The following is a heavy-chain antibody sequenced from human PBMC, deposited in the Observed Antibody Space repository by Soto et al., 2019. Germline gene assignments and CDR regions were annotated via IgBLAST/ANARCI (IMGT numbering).Heavy chain of an antibody. CDR2: DYYNGST. Sequence: PETLSRTYSDSGGSISHYYWSWIRQSPGKGLEWFGYDYYNGSTDYDPSLKSRVTMSVDTSTNQVSLKLNCVTTADTAVYYCARDRSTYSGGGTAEVKENWFDPWGQGTLVTVSS. J-gene: IGHJ5*02. V-gene: IGHV4-59*01. D-gene: IGHD6-25*01. CDR3: ARDRSTYSGGGTAEVKENWFDP. CDR1: GGSISHYY.